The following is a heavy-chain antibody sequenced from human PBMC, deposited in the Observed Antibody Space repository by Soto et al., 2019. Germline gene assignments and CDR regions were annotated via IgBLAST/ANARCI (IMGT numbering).Heavy chain of an antibody. Sequence: QVQLQQWGAGLLKPSETLSLTCAVYGGSFSGYYWSWIRQPPGKGLEWIGEINHSGSTNYNPSLKSRVXRSADXXKNQFSLKLSSVTAADTAVYYCASAPGASGWSFDYWGQGTLVTVSS. CDR1: GGSFSGYY. D-gene: IGHD6-19*01. V-gene: IGHV4-34*01. CDR2: INHSGST. J-gene: IGHJ4*02. CDR3: ASAPGASGWSFDY.